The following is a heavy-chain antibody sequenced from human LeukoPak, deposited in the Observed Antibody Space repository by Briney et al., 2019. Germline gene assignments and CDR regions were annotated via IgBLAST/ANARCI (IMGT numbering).Heavy chain of an antibody. CDR2: ISYDGNDK. Sequence: GGSLRLSCAASGFTFSKYDMHWVRQAPGKGLEWVAVISYDGNDKYYADSVKGRFTMSRDNSKNTLNLQMNSLRAEDTAVYYCAKDRHYSSALMGLWGQGTLVTVSS. J-gene: IGHJ4*02. V-gene: IGHV3-30*18. D-gene: IGHD3-22*01. CDR3: AKDRHYSSALMGL. CDR1: GFTFSKYD.